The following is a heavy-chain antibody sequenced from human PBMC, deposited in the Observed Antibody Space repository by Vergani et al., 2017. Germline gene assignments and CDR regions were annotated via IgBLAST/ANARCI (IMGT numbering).Heavy chain of an antibody. V-gene: IGHV3-30*02. J-gene: IGHJ3*02. CDR2: IRYDGSNK. CDR1: GFTFSSYG. Sequence: QVQLVESGGGVVQPGGSLRLSCAASGFTFSSYGMHWVRQAPGKGLEWVAFIRYDGSNKYYADSVKGRFTISRDNSKNTLYLQMNSLRAEDTAVYYCAKVGYGDYFVHAFDIWGQGTMVTVSS. D-gene: IGHD4-17*01. CDR3: AKVGYGDYFVHAFDI.